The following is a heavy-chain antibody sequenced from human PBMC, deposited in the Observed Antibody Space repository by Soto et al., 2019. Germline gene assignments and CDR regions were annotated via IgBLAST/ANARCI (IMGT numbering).Heavy chain of an antibody. Sequence: GGSLRLSCAASGLTFRSYWMHWVRQAPGKGPVWVSRINTDGSVAMYVDSVKGRFTISRDNAKNSLYLQMNSLRAEDTAVYYCARDRWWLVHWGQGTLVTVSS. CDR2: INTDGSVA. CDR3: ARDRWWLVH. J-gene: IGHJ4*02. D-gene: IGHD6-19*01. V-gene: IGHV3-74*03. CDR1: GLTFRSYW.